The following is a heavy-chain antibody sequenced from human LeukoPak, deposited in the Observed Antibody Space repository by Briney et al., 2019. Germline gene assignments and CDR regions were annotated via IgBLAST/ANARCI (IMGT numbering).Heavy chain of an antibody. CDR2: ISYDGSNK. V-gene: IGHV3-30*18. CDR1: GFTFSSYG. CDR3: ANLGWLQEDAFDI. D-gene: IGHD5-24*01. Sequence: PGGSLRLSCAASGFTFSSYGMHWVRQAPGKGLEWVAVISYDGSNKYYADSVKGGFTISRDNSKNTLYLQMNSLRAEDTAVYYCANLGWLQEDAFDIWGQGTMVTVSS. J-gene: IGHJ3*02.